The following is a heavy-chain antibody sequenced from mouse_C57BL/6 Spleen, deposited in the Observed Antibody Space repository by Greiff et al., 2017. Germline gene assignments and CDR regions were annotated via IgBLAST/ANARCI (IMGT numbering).Heavy chain of an antibody. CDR2: IDPSDSET. D-gene: IGHD2-5*01. CDR1: GYTFTSYW. V-gene: IGHV1-52*01. Sequence: QVQLQQPGAELVRPGSSVKLSCKASGYTFTSYWMHWVKQRPIQGLEWIGNIDPSDSETHYNQKFKDKATLTVDESSSTSYMQLSSLTSEDSAVYYCAREERYSNRGYFDVWGTGTTVTVSS. J-gene: IGHJ1*03. CDR3: AREERYSNRGYFDV.